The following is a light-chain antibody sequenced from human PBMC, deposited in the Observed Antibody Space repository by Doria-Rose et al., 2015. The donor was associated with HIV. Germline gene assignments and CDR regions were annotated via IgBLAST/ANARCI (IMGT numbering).Light chain of an antibody. Sequence: TQSPGTLSLSPGESATLSFRASQSFSSTYLAWYQQKPGQAPSLLIYDGSTRATGIPDRFSASGSGTDFTLTINRLEPEDFALYYCHQYGTSWTFGQGTKVEI. CDR3: HQYGTSWT. J-gene: IGKJ1*01. CDR2: DGS. V-gene: IGKV3-20*01. CDR1: QSFSSTY.